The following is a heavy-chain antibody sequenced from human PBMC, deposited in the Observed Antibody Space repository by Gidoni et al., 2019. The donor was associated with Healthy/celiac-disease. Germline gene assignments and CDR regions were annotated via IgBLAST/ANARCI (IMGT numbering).Heavy chain of an antibody. Sequence: QLQLQESGPGLVKPSETLSLTCTVSGGSISSSTYYWGWIRPPPGKGLEWIGSVYYSGSTYYNPSLKSRVTISLDTSKNQFSLNLSSVIAADTAVYYCTRRRSSSSLDYWGQGTLVTVSS. CDR3: TRRRSSSSLDY. J-gene: IGHJ4*02. CDR2: VYYSGST. D-gene: IGHD6-6*01. V-gene: IGHV4-39*01. CDR1: GGSISSSTYY.